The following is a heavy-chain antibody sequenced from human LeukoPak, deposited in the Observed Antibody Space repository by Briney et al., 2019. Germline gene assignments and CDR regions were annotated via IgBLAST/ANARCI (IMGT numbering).Heavy chain of an antibody. V-gene: IGHV4-39*07. CDR1: GGSLNTGSYF. J-gene: IGHJ3*02. Sequence: SETLSLTCTVSGGSLNTGSYFWGWIRQPPGKGLEWIGSIFYSGTTYYNPSLKSRVTISVDTSKNQFSLKLSSVTAADTAVYYCARDSANGFDIWGQGTMVTVSS. CDR3: ARDSANGFDI. CDR2: IFYSGTT.